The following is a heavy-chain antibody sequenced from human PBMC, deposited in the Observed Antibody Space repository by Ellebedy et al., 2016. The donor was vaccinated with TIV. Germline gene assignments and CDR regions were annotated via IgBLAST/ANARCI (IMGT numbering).Heavy chain of an antibody. Sequence: PGGSLRLSCATSGFAFPNDWMSWVRQAPGKGLEWVANINEDGSGKYYVDSVKGRFSISRDNAENSLYFQMNSLRAEDTAVYYCARDGWGGFLGGWGQGTLVTVSS. V-gene: IGHV3-7*03. CDR3: ARDGWGGFLGG. J-gene: IGHJ4*02. CDR2: INEDGSGK. CDR1: GFAFPNDW. D-gene: IGHD3-16*01.